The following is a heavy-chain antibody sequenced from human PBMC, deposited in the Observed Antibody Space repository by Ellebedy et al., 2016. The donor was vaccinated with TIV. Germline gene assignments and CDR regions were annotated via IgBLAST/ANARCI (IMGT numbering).Heavy chain of an antibody. D-gene: IGHD4-17*01. CDR3: ARDRADYGDCDY. J-gene: IGHJ4*02. CDR1: GFHFDTYS. Sequence: GESLKISCAASGFHFDTYSINWVRHAPGKGLEWLSYLHSRSNTIYYSDSVKGRFSLSRDNAKSSLYLQMNGLRDDDTAVYDCARDRADYGDCDYWGQGTLVTVSS. V-gene: IGHV3-48*02. CDR2: LHSRSNTI.